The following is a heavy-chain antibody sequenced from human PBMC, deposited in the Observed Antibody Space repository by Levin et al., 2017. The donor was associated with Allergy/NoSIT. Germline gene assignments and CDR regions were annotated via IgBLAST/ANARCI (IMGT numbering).Heavy chain of an antibody. CDR3: GRDRQVVDVDSYGDFPNY. Sequence: ASVKVSCKASGYIFTNYGISWVRQAPGQGLEWMGWISAYNTNYAQKLQDRVTLTIDTSTRTAYMELRSLTSGDTAMYYCGRDRQVVDVDSYGDFPNYWGQGTLVTVPS. CDR2: ISAYNT. D-gene: IGHD2-15*01. J-gene: IGHJ4*02. CDR1: GYIFTNYG. V-gene: IGHV1-18*01.